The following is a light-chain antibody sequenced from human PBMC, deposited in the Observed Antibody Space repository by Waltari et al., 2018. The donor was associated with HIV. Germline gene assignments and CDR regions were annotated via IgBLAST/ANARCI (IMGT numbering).Light chain of an antibody. CDR2: AAS. V-gene: IGKV1-27*01. CDR3: QNYNLAPFT. CDR1: QGINNY. J-gene: IGKJ3*01. Sequence: GDRVTIPCRASQGINNYLALYQLKPGKVLKLLIYAASALRSGVPSRFSGSGSGTVFTLSNSSLQPEDVATYFCQNYNLAPFTFGPGTKVDIK.